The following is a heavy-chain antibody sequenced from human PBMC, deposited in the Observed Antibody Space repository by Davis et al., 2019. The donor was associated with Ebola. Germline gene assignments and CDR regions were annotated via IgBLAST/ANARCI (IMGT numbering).Heavy chain of an antibody. V-gene: IGHV5-10-1*04. J-gene: IGHJ3*02. CDR3: ARGTTGYPPVEAFDI. Sequence: GESLKISCKGSGYSFTSYWISWVRQMPGKGLEWMGRIDPSDSYTNYSPSFQGQVTISADKSISTAYLQWSSLKASDTAMYYCARGTTGYPPVEAFDIWGQGTMVTVSS. CDR2: IDPSDSYT. CDR1: GYSFTSYW. D-gene: IGHD3-9*01.